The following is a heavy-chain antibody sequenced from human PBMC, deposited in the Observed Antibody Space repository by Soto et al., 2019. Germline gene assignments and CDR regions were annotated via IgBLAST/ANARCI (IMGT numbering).Heavy chain of an antibody. V-gene: IGHV4-30-4*01. D-gene: IGHD5-18*01. Sequence: QVQLQESGPGLVKPSQTLSLTCTVPGGSISSGDYYWSWIRQPPGKGLEWIGYIYYSGSTYYNPSLKSRVTISVDTSKNQFSLKLSSVTAADTAVYYCARGGDTAMVSIGWFDPWGQGTLVTVSS. CDR2: IYYSGST. CDR1: GGSISSGDYY. J-gene: IGHJ5*02. CDR3: ARGGDTAMVSIGWFDP.